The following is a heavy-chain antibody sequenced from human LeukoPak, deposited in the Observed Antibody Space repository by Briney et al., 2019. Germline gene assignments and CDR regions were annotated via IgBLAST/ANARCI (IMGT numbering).Heavy chain of an antibody. CDR3: AGDPVYPQWLSNDDAFDI. J-gene: IGHJ3*02. Sequence: SETLSLTCTVSGGSISSSSYYWGWIRQPPGKGLEWIGSIYYSGSTYYNPSLKSRVTISVDTSKNQFSLKLSSVTAADTAVYYCAGDPVYPQWLSNDDAFDIWGQGTMVTVSS. V-gene: IGHV4-39*07. CDR2: IYYSGST. CDR1: GGSISSSSYY. D-gene: IGHD6-19*01.